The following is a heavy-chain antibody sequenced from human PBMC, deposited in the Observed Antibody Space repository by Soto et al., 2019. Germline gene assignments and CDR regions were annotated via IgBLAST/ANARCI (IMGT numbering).Heavy chain of an antibody. V-gene: IGHV1-3*01. Sequence: QVQVVQSGAEVQKPGASVKLSCKASGYIFTNYAVHWVRQAPGQRLEWMGWINAGNGDTKYSQKFQGRVTITRDTSASTVYMELRSLKSEDTAVYYCARGDWLLSEYFQHWGQGTLVTVSA. CDR3: ARGDWLLSEYFQH. D-gene: IGHD3-9*01. J-gene: IGHJ1*01. CDR2: INAGNGDT. CDR1: GYIFTNYA.